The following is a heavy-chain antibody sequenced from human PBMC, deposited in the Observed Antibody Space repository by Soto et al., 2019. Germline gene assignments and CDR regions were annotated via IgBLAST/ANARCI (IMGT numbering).Heavy chain of an antibody. CDR2: IYWNDDK. V-gene: IGHV2-5*01. Sequence: QITLKESGPTLVEPTQTLTLTCTYSGFSLRTTGVGVGWIRQPPGKALEWLGIIYWNDDKRYSPSLKNRFTLTSHIPNSQVVLTMPNMDPVDTATYSCAHTWGLPFDYWGQGTLVIVSS. CDR1: GFSLRTTGVG. D-gene: IGHD3-16*01. CDR3: AHTWGLPFDY. J-gene: IGHJ4*02.